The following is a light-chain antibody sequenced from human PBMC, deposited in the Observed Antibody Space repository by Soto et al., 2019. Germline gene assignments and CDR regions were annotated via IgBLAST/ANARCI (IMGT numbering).Light chain of an antibody. CDR2: DAS. V-gene: IGKV1-5*01. CDR3: QPYNSYSPYT. Sequence: DIQMTQSPSTLSASVGDIVTITFRSSPSISSWCAWYHQKPGKAPKHLIYDASSLESGVPSRFSVSGSGTEFTLTTSSLQPDDFAPDYRQPYNSYSPYTCGQGTKLEIK. CDR1: PSISSW. J-gene: IGKJ2*01.